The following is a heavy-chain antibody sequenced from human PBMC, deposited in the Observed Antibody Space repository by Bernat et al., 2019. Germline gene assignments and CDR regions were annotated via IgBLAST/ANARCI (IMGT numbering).Heavy chain of an antibody. D-gene: IGHD3-10*01. V-gene: IGHV1-69*01. J-gene: IGHJ6*03. Sequence: QVQLVQSGAEVNKPGSSVKLSCEASGFTFSSYAMSWVRQAPGQGLEWMGGISPIFGTENYAQKFQGRVTITADESTSTAYMELSSLRSEDTAVYYCGRVSDGSYSYYYMDVWGKGTMVTVSS. CDR2: ISPIFGTE. CDR1: GFTFSSYA. CDR3: GRVSDGSYSYYYMDV.